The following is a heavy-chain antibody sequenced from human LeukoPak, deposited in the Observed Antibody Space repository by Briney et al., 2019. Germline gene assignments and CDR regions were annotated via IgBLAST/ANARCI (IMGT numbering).Heavy chain of an antibody. J-gene: IGHJ4*02. D-gene: IGHD6-13*01. CDR2: IKHSGSH. CDR3: ARDNVAAAGSSPTPFDY. V-gene: IGHV4-34*01. CDR1: GGSFRGYY. Sequence: AEPLSLPCAVYGGSFRGYYWRWIPQPPGKGLEWIGEIKHSGSHNYNPALKSRVTISVGSSKNQFSLKLSSVTAADTAVYYCARDNVAAAGSSPTPFDYWGQGTLVTVSS.